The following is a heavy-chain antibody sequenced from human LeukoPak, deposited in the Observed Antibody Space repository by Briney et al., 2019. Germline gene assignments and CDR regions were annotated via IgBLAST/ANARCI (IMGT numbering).Heavy chain of an antibody. J-gene: IGHJ6*02. Sequence: ASVEVSCKASGYTFTSYYMHWVRQAPGQGLEWMGIINPSGGSTSYAQKFQGRVTMTRDTSTSTVYMELSSLRSEDTAVYYCARELSIAAAGHYYYYGMDVWGQGTTVTVS. D-gene: IGHD6-13*01. CDR2: INPSGGST. CDR3: ARELSIAAAGHYYYYGMDV. CDR1: GYTFTSYY. V-gene: IGHV1-46*01.